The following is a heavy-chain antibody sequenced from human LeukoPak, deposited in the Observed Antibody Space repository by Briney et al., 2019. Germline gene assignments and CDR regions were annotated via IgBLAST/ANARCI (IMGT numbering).Heavy chain of an antibody. CDR3: ARLVGSESGNCYRWFDP. Sequence: PSETLSLTCTVSGGSITNYYWSWIRQPPGKGLEWIGYTYYPGSTTYNPSLESRVTMSLDTSTNQFSLRLSSVTSADTAVYYCARLVGSESGNCYRWFDPWGQGNLVTVSS. J-gene: IGHJ5*02. CDR2: TYYPGST. D-gene: IGHD1-26*01. V-gene: IGHV4-59*01. CDR1: GGSITNYY.